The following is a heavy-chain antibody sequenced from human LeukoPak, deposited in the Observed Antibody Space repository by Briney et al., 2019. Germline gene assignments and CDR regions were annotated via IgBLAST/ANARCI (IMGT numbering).Heavy chain of an antibody. D-gene: IGHD6-19*01. CDR3: ARGTLGAWGW. V-gene: IGHV3-21*01. J-gene: IGHJ4*02. Sequence: GSLRIPCAAPGFTFSSYDMNWVRQAPGKGLEWVSSISSSSNYIHYADSVKGRFTISRDNAKNSLYLQMNSLRAEDTAVYFCARGTLGAWGWWGQGTLVTVSS. CDR1: GFTFSSYD. CDR2: ISSSSNYI.